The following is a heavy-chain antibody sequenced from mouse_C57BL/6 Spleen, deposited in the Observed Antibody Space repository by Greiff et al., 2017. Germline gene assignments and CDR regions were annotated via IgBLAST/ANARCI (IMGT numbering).Heavy chain of an antibody. V-gene: IGHV1-66*01. CDR1: GYSFTSYY. CDR2: IYPGSGNT. CDR3: ARDLGFDY. J-gene: IGHJ2*01. Sequence: QVQLQQSGPELVKPGASVKISCKASGYSFTSYYIHWVKQRPGQGLEWIGWIYPGSGNTKYNEKFKGKATLPADTSSSTAYMQLISLTSEGSAVYYCARDLGFDYWGQGTTLTVSS. D-gene: IGHD4-1*01.